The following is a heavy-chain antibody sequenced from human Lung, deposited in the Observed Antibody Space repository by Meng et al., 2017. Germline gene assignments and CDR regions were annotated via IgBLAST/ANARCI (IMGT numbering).Heavy chain of an antibody. CDR3: VRERNRLLDP. Sequence: QVQLQESRPGLVEPSQTLSLTCTVSGVSFSSGGYYWGWIRQHPGRGLEWIGYIYYSGSTFYNPAFKSRVTISADTSKNQFSLNLNSVSAADTAVYYCVRERNRLLDPWGQGTLVTVSS. D-gene: IGHD3-3*01. CDR2: IYYSGST. J-gene: IGHJ5*02. CDR1: GVSFSSGGYY. V-gene: IGHV4-31*03.